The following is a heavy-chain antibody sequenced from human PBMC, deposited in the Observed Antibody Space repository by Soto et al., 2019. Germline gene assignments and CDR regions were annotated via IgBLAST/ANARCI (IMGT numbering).Heavy chain of an antibody. V-gene: IGHV3-23*01. CDR1: GFSFSRYA. CDR2: ISGSGGST. Sequence: VSLRLFCAASGFSFSRYAMSWVCQTPGKGLEWVSAISGSGGSTYYADSVKGRFTISRDNSKNTLYLQMNSLRAEDTAVYYCAKGGAVAGRGGRNYYYYGMDVWGQGTTVTVPS. D-gene: IGHD6-19*01. CDR3: AKGGAVAGRGGRNYYYYGMDV. J-gene: IGHJ6*02.